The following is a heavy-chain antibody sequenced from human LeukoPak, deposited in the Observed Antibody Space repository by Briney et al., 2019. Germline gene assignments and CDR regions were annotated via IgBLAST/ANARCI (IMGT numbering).Heavy chain of an antibody. CDR1: GFTFSSYA. CDR2: ISGSGGST. J-gene: IGHJ6*03. V-gene: IGHV3-23*01. CDR3: AKAPKGSGSYYYYYYMDV. D-gene: IGHD3-10*01. Sequence: GGSLRLSCAAAGFTFSSYAMSWVRQAPGKGLEWVSAISGSGGSTYYADSVKGRFTICRDNSKNTLYLQMNSLRAEDTAVYYCAKAPKGSGSYYYYYYMDVWGKGTMVTVSS.